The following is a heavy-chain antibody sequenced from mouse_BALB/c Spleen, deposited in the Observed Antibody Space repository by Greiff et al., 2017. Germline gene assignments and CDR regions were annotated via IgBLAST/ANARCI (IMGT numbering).Heavy chain of an antibody. D-gene: IGHD1-1*01. Sequence: QVQLQQSGAELVRPGTSVKVSCKASGYAFTNYLIEWVKQRPGQGLEWIGWIYPGDGSTKYNEKFKGKATLTADKSSSTAYMQLSSLTSENSAVYFCARSGRYYAYFDYWGQGTTLTVSS. V-gene: IGHV1-54*01. CDR1: GYAFTNYL. CDR2: IYPGDGST. CDR3: ARSGRYYAYFDY. J-gene: IGHJ2*01.